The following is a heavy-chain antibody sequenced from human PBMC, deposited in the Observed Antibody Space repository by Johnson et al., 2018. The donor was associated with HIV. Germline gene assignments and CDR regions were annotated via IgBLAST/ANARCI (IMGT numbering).Heavy chain of an antibody. CDR3: EKGEAQEGWIQLQLYAFDF. V-gene: IGHV3-30*02. D-gene: IGHD5-18*01. CDR1: GFTFSSYG. Sequence: QVQLVESGGDLVQPGGSLRLSCAASGFTFSSYGMHWVRQAPGKGLEWVAFIRYDGSNKYYVDSVKGRFTISRDISKKTLYLQMNSLTPEDSAVYYCEKGEAQEGWIQLQLYAFDFWGQGTMVTVSS. J-gene: IGHJ3*01. CDR2: IRYDGSNK.